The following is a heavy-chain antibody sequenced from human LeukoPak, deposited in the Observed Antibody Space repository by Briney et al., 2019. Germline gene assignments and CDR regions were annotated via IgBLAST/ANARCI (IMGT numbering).Heavy chain of an antibody. CDR1: GGSVSSGTYY. D-gene: IGHD1-26*01. J-gene: IGHJ3*02. CDR3: ARGDGMDI. CDR2: IYYSGST. V-gene: IGHV4-61*01. Sequence: SEALSLTCTVSGGSVSSGTYYWGWIRQPPGKGLEWIGYIYYSGSTNYNPSLKSRVTISVDTSKNQFSLKLSSVTAADTAVYYCARGDGMDIWGQGTMVTVSS.